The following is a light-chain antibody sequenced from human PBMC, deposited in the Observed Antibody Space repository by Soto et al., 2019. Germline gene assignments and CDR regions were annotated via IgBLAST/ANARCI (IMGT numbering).Light chain of an antibody. V-gene: IGLV2-14*01. CDR1: SSDIGAYDY. CDR2: EVT. CDR3: SSHAGSSAFYV. J-gene: IGLJ1*01. Sequence: SALTQPASVSGSPGQSITISCTGTSSDIGAYDYVSWYQQYPGRVPKLLIHEVTNRPSGVSDRFSGSKSGNTASLTISGLQTEDEADYYCSSHAGSSAFYVFGTVTKLTVL.